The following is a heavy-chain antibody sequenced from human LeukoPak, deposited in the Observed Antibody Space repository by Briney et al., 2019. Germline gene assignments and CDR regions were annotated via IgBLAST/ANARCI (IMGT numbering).Heavy chain of an antibody. CDR1: GFTFSRYS. Sequence: GGSLRLSSAASGFTFSRYSMTWVRQAPGPGLEWVSSISSTSRYIYYADSVKCRFTISRDNAKNALYLQMNSLRAEDTAVHYCARNIAAAVKGYYFDYWGQGTLVTVSS. CDR3: ARNIAAAVKGYYFDY. J-gene: IGHJ4*02. D-gene: IGHD6-13*01. CDR2: ISSTSRYI. V-gene: IGHV3-21*01.